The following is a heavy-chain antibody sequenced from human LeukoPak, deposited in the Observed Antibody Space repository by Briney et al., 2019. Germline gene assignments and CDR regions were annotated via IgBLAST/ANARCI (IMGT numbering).Heavy chain of an antibody. J-gene: IGHJ4*02. CDR1: GFTVSTDY. CDR3: ARRAGGYSHPYDY. V-gene: IGHV3-53*01. CDR2: IYSGGST. D-gene: IGHD4-23*01. Sequence: GGSLRLSCVVSGFTVSTDYMSWVRQAPGKGLEWVSLIYSGGSTYYADSVKGRFTISRDNSKNTLYLQMNSLRAEDTAVYYCARRAGGYSHPYDYWGQGTLVTVSS.